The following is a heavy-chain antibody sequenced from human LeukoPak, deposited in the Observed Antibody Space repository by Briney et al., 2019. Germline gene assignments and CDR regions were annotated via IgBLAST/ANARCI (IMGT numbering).Heavy chain of an antibody. CDR3: ARARRGGIAAAGIFGY. Sequence: GGSLRLSCAASGFTFSSYAMHWVRQAPGQRLEWMGWINAGNGNTKYSQEFQGRVTITRDTSASTAYMELSSLRSEDTAVYYCARARRGGIAAAGIFGYWGQGTLVTVSS. CDR1: GFTFSSYA. J-gene: IGHJ4*02. D-gene: IGHD6-13*01. CDR2: INAGNGNT. V-gene: IGHV1-3*03.